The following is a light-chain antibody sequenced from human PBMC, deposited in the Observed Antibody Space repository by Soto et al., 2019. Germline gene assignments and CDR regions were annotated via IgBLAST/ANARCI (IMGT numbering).Light chain of an antibody. V-gene: IGLV2-23*01. CDR3: CSYVGATTYV. CDR1: SSTVGGFNV. J-gene: IGLJ1*01. CDR2: EGI. Sequence: QSVLTQPPSASGSAGQSVTISCTGTSSTVGGFNVVSWYQQHPGKAPKVIIYEGIKRPSGVSNRFSGSNSGSTASLTISGLQAEDEADYYCCSYVGATTYVFGTGTKVTVL.